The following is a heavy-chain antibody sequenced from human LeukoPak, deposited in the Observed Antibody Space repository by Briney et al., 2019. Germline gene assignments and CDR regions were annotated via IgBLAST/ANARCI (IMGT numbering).Heavy chain of an antibody. D-gene: IGHD2-15*01. Sequence: SETLSLTCAAYGGSFSGYYWSWIRQPPGKGLEWIGEINHSGSTNYNPSLKSRVTISVDTSKNQFSLKLSSVTAADTAVYYCARRKDIVVVVAATASGVFDYWGQGTLVTVSS. CDR3: ARRKDIVVVVAATASGVFDY. J-gene: IGHJ4*02. CDR1: GGSFSGYY. CDR2: INHSGST. V-gene: IGHV4-34*01.